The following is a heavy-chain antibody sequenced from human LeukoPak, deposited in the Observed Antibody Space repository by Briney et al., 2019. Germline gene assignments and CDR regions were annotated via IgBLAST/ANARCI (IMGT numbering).Heavy chain of an antibody. CDR3: ARDYQYSYYYDSSGYPPLGY. CDR1: GFTFSSYS. J-gene: IGHJ4*02. CDR2: ISSSSSYI. V-gene: IGHV3-21*01. Sequence: GGSLRLSCAASGFTFSSYSMNWVRQAPGKGLEWVSSISSSSSYIYYADPVKGRFTISRDNAKNSLYLQMNSLRAEDTAVYYCARDYQYSYYYDSSGYPPLGYWGQGTLVTVSS. D-gene: IGHD3-22*01.